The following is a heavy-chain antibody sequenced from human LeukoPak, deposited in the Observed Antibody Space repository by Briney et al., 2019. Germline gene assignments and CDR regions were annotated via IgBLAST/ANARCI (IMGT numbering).Heavy chain of an antibody. CDR3: AKDIAAVPQIDY. CDR2: ISYDGSDK. J-gene: IGHJ4*02. V-gene: IGHV3-30*18. CDR1: GFTFSTCG. D-gene: IGHD6-13*01. Sequence: GGSLRLSCAASGFTFSTCGMHWVRQAPGKGLEWVAVISYDGSDKYYADSVKGRFTISRDNSKNTLYLQMNSLRTEDTAVYYCAKDIAAVPQIDYWGQGTLVTVSS.